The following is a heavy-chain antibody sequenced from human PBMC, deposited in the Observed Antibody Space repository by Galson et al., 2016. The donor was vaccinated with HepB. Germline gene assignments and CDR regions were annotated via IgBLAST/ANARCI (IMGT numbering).Heavy chain of an antibody. CDR3: AKARSTNAYKVFDY. V-gene: IGHV3-7*03. Sequence: SLRLSCAASGFTFSSHWMTWVRQAPGKGVDWVANIKQDGSEKYYVDSVKGRFTISRDNAENSLYLQMDSLRPEDTALYYCAKARSTNAYKVFDYWGQGILVAVSS. J-gene: IGHJ4*02. D-gene: IGHD5-24*01. CDR1: GFTFSSHW. CDR2: IKQDGSEK.